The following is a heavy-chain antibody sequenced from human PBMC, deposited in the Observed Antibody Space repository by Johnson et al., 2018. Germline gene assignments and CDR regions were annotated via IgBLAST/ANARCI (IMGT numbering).Heavy chain of an antibody. Sequence: VQLQESGGGLVQPGGSLKLSCAASGFTFSGAPIHWVRQASGKGLEWVGHIRNKANYYATEYAGSVKGRFTISRDDSKNTAYLQMNSLKTEDTAVYYGTTLPDYRETFDIWGQGTKVTVSS. CDR3: TTLPDYRETFDI. V-gene: IGHV3-73*02. CDR1: GFTFSGAP. D-gene: IGHD4-11*01. J-gene: IGHJ3*02. CDR2: IRNKANYYAT.